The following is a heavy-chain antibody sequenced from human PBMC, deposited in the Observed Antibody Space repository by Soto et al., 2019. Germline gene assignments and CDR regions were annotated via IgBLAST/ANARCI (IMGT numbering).Heavy chain of an antibody. V-gene: IGHV1-3*05. J-gene: IGHJ6*02. CDR1: GYTFTSYA. D-gene: IGHD5-18*01. CDR3: AREGYSYEGMDV. CDR2: INAGNGNT. Sequence: QVQLVQSGAEEKKPGASVTVSCKASGYTFTSYAMHWVRQAPGQRLEWMGWINAGNGNTKYSQKFQGRVTITRDTSASTAYMELSSLRSEDTAVYCCAREGYSYEGMDVWGQGTTVTVSS.